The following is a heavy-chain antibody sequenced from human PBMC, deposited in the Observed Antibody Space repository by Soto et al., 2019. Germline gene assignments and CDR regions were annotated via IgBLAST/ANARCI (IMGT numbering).Heavy chain of an antibody. J-gene: IGHJ6*02. D-gene: IGHD2-15*01. CDR2: ISSDGSNK. Sequence: QVQLVESGGGVVQPGRSLRLSCAASGFTFSSYAMHWVRQAPGKGLEWVAVISSDGSNKYYADSVKGRFTISRDNSXTXLXLXXNSLRAEDTAVYYCARMASFYCSGGSCYPTYGMDVWGQGTTVTVSS. V-gene: IGHV3-30-3*01. CDR3: ARMASFYCSGGSCYPTYGMDV. CDR1: GFTFSSYA.